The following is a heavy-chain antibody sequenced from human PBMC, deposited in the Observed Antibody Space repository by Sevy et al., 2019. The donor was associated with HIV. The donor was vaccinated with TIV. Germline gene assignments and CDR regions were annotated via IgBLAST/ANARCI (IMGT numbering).Heavy chain of an antibody. D-gene: IGHD2-15*01. J-gene: IGHJ6*02. V-gene: IGHV4-39*02. Sequence: SETLSLTCTVSGGSISSSSYYWGWIRQPPGKGLEWIGSIYYSGSTYYNPSLKGRVTISVDTSKNQFSLRLSSVTAADTAVYYCAKDIVVVVAARSLYYYGMDVWGQGTTVTVSS. CDR3: AKDIVVVVAARSLYYYGMDV. CDR2: IYYSGST. CDR1: GGSISSSSYY.